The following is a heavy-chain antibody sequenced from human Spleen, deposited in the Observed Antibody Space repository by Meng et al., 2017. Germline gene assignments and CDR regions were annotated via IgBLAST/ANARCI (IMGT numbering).Heavy chain of an antibody. J-gene: IGHJ5*02. V-gene: IGHV4-34*01. CDR2: INDSGST. CDR1: GGSFSGYN. Sequence: SETLSLTCAVYGGSFSGYNWNWIRQPPGKGLEWIGEINDSGSTYYNPSLKSRVTMSIDTSKNQFSLKLSSVTAADTAVYYCARKRTYYYGSGSNWFDPWGQGTLVTVSS. CDR3: ARKRTYYYGSGSNWFDP. D-gene: IGHD3-10*01.